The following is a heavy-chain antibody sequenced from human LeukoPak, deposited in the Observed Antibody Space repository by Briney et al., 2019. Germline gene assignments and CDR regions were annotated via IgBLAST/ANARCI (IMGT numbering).Heavy chain of an antibody. D-gene: IGHD3-10*01. CDR3: ARYASGSYYALFDC. V-gene: IGHV3-74*01. CDR1: GFTFSTYW. CDR2: INSDGSST. Sequence: GGSLRLSCAVSGFTFSTYWMHWVRQAPGKGLVWVSRINSDGSSTDYADSVKGRFTISRDNAKNSLYLQMNSLRAEDTAVYYCARYASGSYYALFDCWGQGTLVTVSS. J-gene: IGHJ4*02.